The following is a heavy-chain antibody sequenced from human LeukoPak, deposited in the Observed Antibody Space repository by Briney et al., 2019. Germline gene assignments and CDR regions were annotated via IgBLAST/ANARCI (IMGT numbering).Heavy chain of an antibody. V-gene: IGHV1-18*01. CDR3: VRDSGGHQTSRSTIIIDNWFDS. J-gene: IGHJ5*01. D-gene: IGHD3-22*01. Sequence: GASVKVSCKASGYTFTSYVMNWVRQAPGQGLEWMGIISACNGNTSYAQKLQGRVTMTTDTSTSTAYMDLRNLNSNDTAVYYCVRDSGGHQTSRSTIIIDNWFDSGGQGTLVTVSS. CDR2: ISACNGNT. CDR1: GYTFTSYV.